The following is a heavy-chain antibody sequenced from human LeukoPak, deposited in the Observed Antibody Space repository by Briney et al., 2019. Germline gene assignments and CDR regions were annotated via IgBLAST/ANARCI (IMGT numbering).Heavy chain of an antibody. Sequence: PGGSLRLSCAASGFTLSSYAMSWVRQAPGKGLEWVANIKRDGSEKYYVDSVKGRFTISRDNAKISLYLQMNSLRAEDTAVYYCARVGSQPYDFWSGYYRQNSPTDYWGQGTLVTVSS. CDR2: IKRDGSEK. D-gene: IGHD3-3*01. V-gene: IGHV3-7*01. CDR3: ARVGSQPYDFWSGYYRQNSPTDY. CDR1: GFTLSSYA. J-gene: IGHJ4*02.